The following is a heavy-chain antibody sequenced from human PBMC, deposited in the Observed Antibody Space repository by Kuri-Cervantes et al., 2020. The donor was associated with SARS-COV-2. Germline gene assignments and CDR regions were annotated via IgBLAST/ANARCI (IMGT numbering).Heavy chain of an antibody. J-gene: IGHJ6*02. D-gene: IGHD2-2*01. V-gene: IGHV3-48*02. Sequence: GGSLRLSCAASGFTFSSYSMNWVRQAPGKGLEWVSYISSSSSTIYYADSVKGRFTISRDNAMNSLYLQMNSLRDEDTAVYYCARGYCSSTSCPPYYYYGMDVWGQGTTVTVSS. CDR1: GFTFSSYS. CDR3: ARGYCSSTSCPPYYYYGMDV. CDR2: ISSSSSTI.